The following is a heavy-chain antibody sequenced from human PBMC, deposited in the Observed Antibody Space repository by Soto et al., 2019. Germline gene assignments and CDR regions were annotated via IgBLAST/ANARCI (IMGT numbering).Heavy chain of an antibody. D-gene: IGHD2-15*01. CDR2: IYYSGST. J-gene: IGHJ5*02. CDR3: ARLSVGEWRLDP. CDR1: GGSINSGGYY. V-gene: IGHV4-31*03. Sequence: PSETLSLTCTVSGGSINSGGYYWSWIRQHPGKGLEWIGYIYYSGSTYYNPSLKSRVTISIDTSKNQFSLKLSSVTAADTAVYYCARLSVGEWRLDPCGQGPLVTVYS.